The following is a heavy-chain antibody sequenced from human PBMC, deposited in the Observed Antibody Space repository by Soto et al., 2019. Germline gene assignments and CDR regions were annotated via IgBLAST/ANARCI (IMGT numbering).Heavy chain of an antibody. CDR2: IYYSGST. V-gene: IGHV4-31*03. CDR1: GGSISSGGYY. J-gene: IGHJ5*02. Sequence: SETLSLTCTVSGGSISSGGYYWSWVRQHPGKGLEWIGYIYYSGSTYYNPSLKSRVTISVDTSKNQFSLKLSSVTAADTAVYYCARTLYDFWSGPNSSNWFDPWGQGTLVTVSS. CDR3: ARTLYDFWSGPNSSNWFDP. D-gene: IGHD3-3*01.